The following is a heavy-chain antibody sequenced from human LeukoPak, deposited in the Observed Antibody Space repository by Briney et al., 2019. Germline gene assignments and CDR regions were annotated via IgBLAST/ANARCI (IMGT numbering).Heavy chain of an antibody. CDR2: IKQDGSDK. CDR3: AKTLSKGSGDHRGY. Sequence: GGSLRLSCAASGFTFTKYWMTWVRQAPGKGLEWVGNIKQDGSDKNYMDSVKGRFTISRDNSKNTLYLQMNSLRAEDTAVYYCAKTLSKGSGDHRGYWGQGTLVTVSS. D-gene: IGHD3-3*01. J-gene: IGHJ4*02. CDR1: GFTFTKYW. V-gene: IGHV3-7*01.